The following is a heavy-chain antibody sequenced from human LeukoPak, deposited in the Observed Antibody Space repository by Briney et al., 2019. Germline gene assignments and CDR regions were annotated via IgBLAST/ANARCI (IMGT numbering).Heavy chain of an antibody. J-gene: IGHJ4*02. D-gene: IGHD6-6*01. CDR3: TRAIAARGGYYFDY. CDR1: GGSFSGYY. CDR2: IRSKAYGGTT. V-gene: IGHV3-49*03. Sequence: LSLTCAVYGGSFSGYYWSWFRQAPGKGLEWVGFIRSKAYGGTTEYAASVKGRFTISRDDSKSIAYLQMNSLKTEDTAVYYCTRAIAARGGYYFDYWGQGTLVTVSS.